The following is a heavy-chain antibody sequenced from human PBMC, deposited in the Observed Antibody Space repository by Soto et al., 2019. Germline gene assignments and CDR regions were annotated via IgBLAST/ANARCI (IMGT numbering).Heavy chain of an antibody. D-gene: IGHD1-1*01. CDR2: IWYDGSNK. CDR1: GFTFSSYG. J-gene: IGHJ6*02. Sequence: QVQLVESGGGVVQPGRSLRLSCAASGFTFSSYGMHWFRQAPGKGLEWVAVIWYDGSNKYYADSVKGRFTISRDNSKNTLYRQLNSLRAEDTAGYYWARVVQSSLLDYYYGIDVWGPGTTVTVSS. V-gene: IGHV3-33*01. CDR3: ARVVQSSLLDYYYGIDV.